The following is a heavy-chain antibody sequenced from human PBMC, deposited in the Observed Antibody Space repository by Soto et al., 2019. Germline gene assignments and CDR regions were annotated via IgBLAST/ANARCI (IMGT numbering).Heavy chain of an antibody. D-gene: IGHD2-8*02. CDR1: GYTLTTYG. J-gene: IGHJ4*02. CDR3: ATTPEGYCASSACTFAY. Sequence: ASVKVSCKASGYTLTTYGINWLRQAPGQGLEWMGWISAYDGNANYEQKLQGRVTMTTDTSTTTAYLELRSLRSDDTAVYYCATTPEGYCASSACTFAYWGQGTPVTVSS. V-gene: IGHV1-18*04. CDR2: ISAYDGNA.